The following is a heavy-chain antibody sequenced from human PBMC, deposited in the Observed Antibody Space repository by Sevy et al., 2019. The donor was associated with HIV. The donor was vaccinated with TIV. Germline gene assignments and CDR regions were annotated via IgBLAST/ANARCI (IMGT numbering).Heavy chain of an antibody. D-gene: IGHD5-18*01. CDR2: ISYDGSNK. Sequence: GGSLRLSCAASGFTFSSYGMHWVRQAPGKGLEWVAVISYDGSNKYYADSVKGRFTISRDKSKNTLYLQMNSLRAEDTAVYYCAKAYVDTAMVTGDYWGQGTLVTVSS. V-gene: IGHV3-30*18. CDR3: AKAYVDTAMVTGDY. J-gene: IGHJ4*02. CDR1: GFTFSSYG.